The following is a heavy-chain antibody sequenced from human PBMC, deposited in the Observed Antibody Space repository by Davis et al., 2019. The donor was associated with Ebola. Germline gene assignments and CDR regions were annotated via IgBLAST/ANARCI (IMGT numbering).Heavy chain of an antibody. D-gene: IGHD3-16*01. CDR3: ASGLWGSRGMDV. CDR1: GYTFSGYY. Sequence: ASAKVSCKASGYTFSGYYINWVRQAPGQGLEGMGRVNPYSGGTNYAQKFQARVTMTRDTSISTAYMELSSLRTADTAVYYCASGLWGSRGMDVWGKGTTVTVSS. CDR2: VNPYSGGT. V-gene: IGHV1-2*06. J-gene: IGHJ6*04.